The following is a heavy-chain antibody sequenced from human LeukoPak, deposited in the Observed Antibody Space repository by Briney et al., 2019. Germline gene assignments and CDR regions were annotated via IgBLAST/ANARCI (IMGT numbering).Heavy chain of an antibody. CDR3: ARLPREPTMVRGVGWFDP. V-gene: IGHV4-39*01. CDR2: IYYSGST. Sequence: NTSQTLSLTCTVSGGSISSSSYYWGWIRQPPGKGLEWIGSIYYSGSTYYNPSLKSRVTISVDTSKNQFSLKLSSVTAADTAVYYCARLPREPTMVRGVGWFDPWGQGTLVTVSS. CDR1: GGSISSSSYY. J-gene: IGHJ5*02. D-gene: IGHD3-10*01.